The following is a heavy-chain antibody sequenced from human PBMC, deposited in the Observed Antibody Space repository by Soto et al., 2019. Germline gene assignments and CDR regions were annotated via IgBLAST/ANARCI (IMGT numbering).Heavy chain of an antibody. D-gene: IGHD4-17*01. CDR2: IHHTGSA. CDR1: GGSISSSSTSF. V-gene: IGHV4-39*01. Sequence: QLQLHESGPGLVKPSQTLSLSCTVSGGSISSSSTSFWAWLRQPPGKGMEYFGSIHHTGSAFYHPYLQSRVTISVDTSMNQFALQVNSVTAADTVKDYCARIVTPIYGRDYVDFWGQGTLVTVSS. CDR3: ARIVTPIYGRDYVDF. J-gene: IGHJ4*02.